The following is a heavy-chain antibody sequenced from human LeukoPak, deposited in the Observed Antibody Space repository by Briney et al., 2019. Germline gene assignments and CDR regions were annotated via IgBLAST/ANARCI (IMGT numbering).Heavy chain of an antibody. J-gene: IGHJ4*02. D-gene: IGHD6-13*01. V-gene: IGHV4-4*07. CDR3: AGAPAAAGTIDY. CDR1: GGSISSFY. Sequence: PSETLPLTCTVSGGSISSFYWSWIRQPAGKGLEWIGRIYSSGSTTTYNPSLKSRVTMSVDTSKNQLSLKLTSVTAADTAVYYCAGAPAAAGTIDYWGQGTLVTVSS. CDR2: IYSSGSTT.